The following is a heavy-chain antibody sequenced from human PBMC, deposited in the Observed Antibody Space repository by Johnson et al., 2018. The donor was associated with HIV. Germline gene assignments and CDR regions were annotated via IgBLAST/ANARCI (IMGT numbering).Heavy chain of an antibody. CDR1: GFTFSSYG. Sequence: VESGGGVVQPGGSLRLSCAASGFTFSSYGMHWVRQAPGKGLEWVAFIRYDGSNKYYADSVKGRFTISRDNSKNTLYLQMNSLRAEDTAVYYCAKDPYSGSPIDIWGQGTMVTVSS. D-gene: IGHD1-26*01. V-gene: IGHV3-30*02. CDR2: IRYDGSNK. CDR3: AKDPYSGSPIDI. J-gene: IGHJ3*02.